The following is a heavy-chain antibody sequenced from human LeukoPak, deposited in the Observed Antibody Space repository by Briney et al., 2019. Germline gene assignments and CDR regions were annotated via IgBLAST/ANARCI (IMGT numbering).Heavy chain of an antibody. D-gene: IGHD3-3*01. CDR2: IYYSGST. J-gene: IGHJ4*02. Sequence: SETLSLTCTVSGGSISSSSYYWGWIRQPPGKGLEWIGSIYYSGSTYYNPSLKSRVTISVDTSKNQFSLKLSSVTAADTAVYYCARGTGVVIDTYYFDYWGQGTLVTVSS. CDR3: ARGTGVVIDTYYFDY. CDR1: GGSISSSSYY. V-gene: IGHV4-39*07.